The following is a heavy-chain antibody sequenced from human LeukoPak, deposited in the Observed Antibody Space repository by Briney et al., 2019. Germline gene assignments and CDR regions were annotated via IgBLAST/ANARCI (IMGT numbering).Heavy chain of an antibody. D-gene: IGHD2-21*01. CDR1: GDSFSNKTYY. Sequence: SETLSLTCTVSGDSFSNKTYYWGWIRQPPGKGLEWIGSIYYSGSTYYNPSLKSRVTISVDTSKNQFSLKLSSVTAADTAVYYCARRIPHNWFDPWGQGTLVTVSS. J-gene: IGHJ5*02. CDR2: IYYSGST. V-gene: IGHV4-39*01. CDR3: ARRIPHNWFDP.